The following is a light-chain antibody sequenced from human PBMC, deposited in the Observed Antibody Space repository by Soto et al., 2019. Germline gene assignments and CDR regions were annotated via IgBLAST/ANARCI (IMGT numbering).Light chain of an antibody. CDR3: QQYKDYTWT. Sequence: DIQMTQSPSTLSASAGDRVSITCRASQSVDSYLAWYQQKPGKAPHLLIYDASSLESGVPSRFSGSGSGTEFTLTISSLQPDDVTTCYCQQYKDYTWTFGQGTKVEV. CDR1: QSVDSY. J-gene: IGKJ1*01. V-gene: IGKV1-5*01. CDR2: DAS.